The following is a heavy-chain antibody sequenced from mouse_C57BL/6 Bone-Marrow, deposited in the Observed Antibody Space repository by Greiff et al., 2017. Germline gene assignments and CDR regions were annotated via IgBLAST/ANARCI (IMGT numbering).Heavy chain of an antibody. V-gene: IGHV14-4*01. CDR2: IDPENGDT. CDR1: GFNIKDDY. CDR3: TIHSNPYY. D-gene: IGHD2-5*01. J-gene: IGHJ2*01. Sequence: VQLQQSGAELVRPGASVKLSCTASGFNIKDDYMHWVKQRPEQGLEWIGWIDPENGDTEYASKFQGKATITADTSSNTAYLQLSSLTSEDTAVYYCTIHSNPYYWGQGTTRTVSS.